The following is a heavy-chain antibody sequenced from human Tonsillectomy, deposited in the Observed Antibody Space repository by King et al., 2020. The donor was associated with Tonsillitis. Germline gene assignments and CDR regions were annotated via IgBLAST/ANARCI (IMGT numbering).Heavy chain of an antibody. CDR3: ARGIAAPDPFDF. V-gene: IGHV3-21*01. J-gene: IGHJ4*02. CDR1: GFILSAYT. D-gene: IGHD6-13*01. CDR2: VGLSGSNI. Sequence: VQLVESGGGLVKPGRSLRLSCAASGFILSAYTMNWVRQAPGKGLEWVSSVGLSGSNIYYADSVKGRFAISRDNAKNSLFLQMNSLRAEDTAVYYCARGIAAPDPFDFWGQGTLVTVSS.